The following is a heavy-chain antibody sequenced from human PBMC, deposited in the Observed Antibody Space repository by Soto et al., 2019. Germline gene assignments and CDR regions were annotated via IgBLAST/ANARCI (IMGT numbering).Heavy chain of an antibody. CDR3: ASRDITMVRGVYYYYGMDV. Sequence: EVQLVESGGGLVQPGGSLRLSCAASGFTFSSYWMSWVRQAPGKGLERVANIKQDGSEKYYVESVKGRFTISRDNAKNSLYLQMNRLRAEDTAVYYCASRDITMVRGVYYYYGMDVWGQGTTVTVSS. CDR2: IKQDGSEK. V-gene: IGHV3-7*05. D-gene: IGHD3-10*01. CDR1: GFTFSSYW. J-gene: IGHJ6*02.